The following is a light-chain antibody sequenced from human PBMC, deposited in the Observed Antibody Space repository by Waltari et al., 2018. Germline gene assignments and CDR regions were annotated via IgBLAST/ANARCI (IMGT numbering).Light chain of an antibody. CDR2: IAS. V-gene: IGKV3-20*01. CDR1: QTVNNNY. Sequence: ENVLTQSPATLSLSPGERATLSCRASQTVNNNYLAWYQQKPGQAPRLLIYIASSRAAGIPDRFTGSGSGTDFTLTISRLEPEDFAVYYFHQYGASPRTFGRGTKVEIK. CDR3: HQYGASPRT. J-gene: IGKJ1*01.